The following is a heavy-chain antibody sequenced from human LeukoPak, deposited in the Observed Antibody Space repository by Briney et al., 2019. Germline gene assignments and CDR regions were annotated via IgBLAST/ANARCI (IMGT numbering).Heavy chain of an antibody. CDR2: ISHSGTT. J-gene: IGHJ4*02. Sequence: SETLSLTCIVSGGSIGSYSWNWIRQSPGKGLEWVGYISHSGTTSYNSSLKSRVTISVDTSKNQLSLKLTSVTAADTAVYYCARWDDSAWGFGNWGPGTLVTVSS. D-gene: IGHD6-19*01. V-gene: IGHV4-59*08. CDR3: ARWDDSAWGFGN. CDR1: GGSIGSYS.